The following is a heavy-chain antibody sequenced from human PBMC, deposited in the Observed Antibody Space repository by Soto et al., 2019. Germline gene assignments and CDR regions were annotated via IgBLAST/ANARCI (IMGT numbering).Heavy chain of an antibody. V-gene: IGHV4-34*01. CDR1: GGSFSGYY. J-gene: IGHJ4*02. D-gene: IGHD2-15*01. Sequence: QVQLQQWGAGLLKPSETLSLTCAVYGGSFSGYYWSWIRQPPGKGLEWMGEINHSGSTNYNPSLKRRVTLSVHTSKSQFSLKLSSVTAADTAVYYCARVKCSGGSCSHLFPSYRNDYWGQGTLVTVSS. CDR3: ARVKCSGGSCSHLFPSYRNDY. CDR2: INHSGST.